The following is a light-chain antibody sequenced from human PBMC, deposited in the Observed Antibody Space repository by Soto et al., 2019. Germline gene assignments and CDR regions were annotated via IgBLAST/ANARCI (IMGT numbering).Light chain of an antibody. CDR3: SSYTGGNTPVV. CDR2: DVS. Sequence: QSVLTQPASVSGSPGQSITISCTGTSSDVGGYNYVSWYQQHPGKAPNLIIFDVSNRPSGVSNRFSGSKSGNSASLTISGLQAEDEADYYCSSYTGGNTPVVFGGGTKRTVL. J-gene: IGLJ2*01. CDR1: SSDVGGYNY. V-gene: IGLV2-14*01.